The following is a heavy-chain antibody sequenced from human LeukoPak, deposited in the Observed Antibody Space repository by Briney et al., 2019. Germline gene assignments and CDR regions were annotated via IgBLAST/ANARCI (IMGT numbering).Heavy chain of an antibody. CDR1: GGSISSSNW. Sequence: SGTLSLTCAVSGGSISSSNWWSWVRQPPGKGLEWIGEIYHSGSTNYNPSLKSRVTISVDKSKNQFSLKLSSVTAADTAVYYCVAYSSSWYPFDYWGQGTLVTVSS. CDR2: IYHSGST. V-gene: IGHV4-4*02. J-gene: IGHJ4*02. CDR3: VAYSSSWYPFDY. D-gene: IGHD6-13*01.